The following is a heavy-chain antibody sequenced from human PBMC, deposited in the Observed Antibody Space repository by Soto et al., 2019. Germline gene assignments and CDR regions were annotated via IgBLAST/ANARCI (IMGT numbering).Heavy chain of an antibody. D-gene: IGHD6-19*01. CDR1: GGPIAPFY. CDR3: ARTRGRGQWRDFYFDF. CDR2: VYYNGST. Sequence: SETLSLTCTVSGGPIAPFYWTWIRQSPGKGLESIGYVYYNGSTNYNPALKGRVTISLDTSKRQFSLRLSSVTAADTAVYYCARTRGRGQWRDFYFDFWGQGSLVTVSS. V-gene: IGHV4-59*12. J-gene: IGHJ4*02.